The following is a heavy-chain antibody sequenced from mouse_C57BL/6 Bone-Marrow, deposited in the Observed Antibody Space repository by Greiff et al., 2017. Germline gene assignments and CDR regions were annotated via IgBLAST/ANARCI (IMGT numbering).Heavy chain of an antibody. V-gene: IGHV6-3*01. CDR1: GFTFSNYW. Sequence: EVQRVESGGGLVQPGGSMKLSCVASGFTFSNYWMNWVRQSPEKGLEWVAQIRLKSDNYATHYAESVKGRFTITRDDSKSSVYLQMNNLRAEDTGIYYCTGGYYSNPYAMDYWGQGTSVTVSS. CDR3: TGGYYSNPYAMDY. CDR2: IRLKSDNYAT. J-gene: IGHJ4*01. D-gene: IGHD2-5*01.